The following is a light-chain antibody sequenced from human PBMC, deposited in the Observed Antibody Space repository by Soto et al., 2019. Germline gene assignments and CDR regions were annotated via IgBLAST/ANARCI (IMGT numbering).Light chain of an antibody. J-gene: IGKJ2*01. CDR2: GAS. V-gene: IGKV3-15*01. CDR3: QQYNDWPPYT. CDR1: QTVTGA. Sequence: EILMTQSPATLSVSPGERATLSCRASQTVTGALAWYQQKPGQAPRLLIYGASTRATGIPDRFSGSGSGTDFTLTISSLQSEDFAVYYCQQYNDWPPYTFGQGTNVEIK.